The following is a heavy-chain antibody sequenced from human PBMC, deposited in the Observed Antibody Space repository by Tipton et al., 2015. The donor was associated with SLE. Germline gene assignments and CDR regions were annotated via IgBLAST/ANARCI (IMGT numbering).Heavy chain of an antibody. V-gene: IGHV4-34*01. CDR3: ARGLAVAGTYFDY. CDR2: INHSGST. J-gene: IGHJ4*02. CDR1: GGSFSGYY. D-gene: IGHD6-19*01. Sequence: TLSLTCAVYGGSFSGYYWSWIRQPPGKGLEWIGEINHSGSTNYNPSLKSRVTISVDTSKNQFSLKLSPVTAADTAVYYCARGLAVAGTYFDYWGQGTLVTVSS.